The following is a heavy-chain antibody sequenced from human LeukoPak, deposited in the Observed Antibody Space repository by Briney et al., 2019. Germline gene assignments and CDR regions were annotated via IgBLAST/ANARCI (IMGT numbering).Heavy chain of an antibody. V-gene: IGHV1-69*04. CDR2: IIPILGIA. J-gene: IGHJ4*02. CDR1: GGTFSSYA. D-gene: IGHD6-13*01. Sequence: ASVKVSCKASGGTFSSYAISWVRQAPGQGLEWMGRIIPILGIANYAQKFQGRVTITADKSTSTAYMELSSLRSEDTAMYYCARDGQAGSRTQSDYWGQGTLVTVSS. CDR3: ARDGQAGSRTQSDY.